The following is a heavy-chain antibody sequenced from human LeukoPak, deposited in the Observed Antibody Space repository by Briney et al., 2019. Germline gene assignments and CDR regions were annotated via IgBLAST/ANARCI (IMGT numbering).Heavy chain of an antibody. V-gene: IGHV3-11*01. CDR1: GFTFSDYY. D-gene: IGHD6-13*01. CDR3: AREGIAAAGTNWFDP. Sequence: GGSLRLSRAASGFTFSDYYMSWIRQAPGKGLEWVSYISSSGSTIYYADSVKGRFTISRDNAKNSLYLQMNSLRAEDTAVYYCAREGIAAAGTNWFDPWGQGTLVTVSS. CDR2: ISSSGSTI. J-gene: IGHJ5*02.